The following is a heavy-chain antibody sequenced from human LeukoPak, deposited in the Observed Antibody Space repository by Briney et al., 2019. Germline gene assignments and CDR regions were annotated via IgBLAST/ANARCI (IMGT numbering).Heavy chain of an antibody. V-gene: IGHV1-2*02. D-gene: IGHD1-26*01. J-gene: IGHJ4*02. Sequence: GASVKVSCKASGYTFTGYYMHWVRQAPGQGLEWMGWINPNRGGTNYAQKFQGRVTMTRDTAISTAYMELRRLRSDDTAVYYCARATGVGANDFDYWGQGTLVTVSS. CDR1: GYTFTGYY. CDR2: INPNRGGT. CDR3: ARATGVGANDFDY.